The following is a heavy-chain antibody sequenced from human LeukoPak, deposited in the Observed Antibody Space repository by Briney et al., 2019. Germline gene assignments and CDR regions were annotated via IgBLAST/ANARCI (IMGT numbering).Heavy chain of an antibody. D-gene: IGHD2-15*01. CDR1: GGSFSGYY. CDR3: ARSPGGYCSGGSCYSGLWFDP. Sequence: SETLSLTCAVYGGSFSGYYWSWIRQPPGKGLEWIGEINHSGSTNYNPSLKSRVTISVDTSKNQLSLKLSSVTAADTAVYYCARSPGGYCSGGSCYSGLWFDPWGQGTLVTVSS. J-gene: IGHJ5*02. V-gene: IGHV4-34*01. CDR2: INHSGST.